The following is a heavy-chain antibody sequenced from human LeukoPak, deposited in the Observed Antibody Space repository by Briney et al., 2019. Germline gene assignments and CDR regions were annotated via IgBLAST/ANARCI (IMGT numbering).Heavy chain of an antibody. CDR1: GGTFSSYA. CDR2: IIPILGIA. D-gene: IGHD6-13*01. J-gene: IGHJ6*02. CDR3: ARDKRTIAAAGTVPRYYYYGMDV. V-gene: IGHV1-69*04. Sequence: ASVKVSCKASGGTFSSYAISWVRQAPGQGLEWMGRIIPILGIANYAQKFQGRVTITADKSTSTAYMELSSLRSEDTAVYYCARDKRTIAAAGTVPRYYYYGMDVWGQGTTVTVSS.